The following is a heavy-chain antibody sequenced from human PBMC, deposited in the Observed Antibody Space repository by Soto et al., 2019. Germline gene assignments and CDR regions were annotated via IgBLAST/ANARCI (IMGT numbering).Heavy chain of an antibody. J-gene: IGHJ5*02. CDR2: FDPEDGET. D-gene: IGHD6-6*01. V-gene: IGHV1-24*01. Sequence: SCKVSGYTLTELSMHWVRQAPGKGLGWMGGFDPEDGETIYAQKFQGRVTMTEDTSTDTAYMELSSLRSEDTAVYYCATEMSGAARPGWFDPWGQGTLVTVSS. CDR1: GYTLTELS. CDR3: ATEMSGAARPGWFDP.